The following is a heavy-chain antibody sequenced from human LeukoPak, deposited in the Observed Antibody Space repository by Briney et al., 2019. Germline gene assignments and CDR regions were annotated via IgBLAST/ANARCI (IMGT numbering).Heavy chain of an antibody. D-gene: IGHD3-10*01. V-gene: IGHV3-48*03. Sequence: GGSLRLSCAASGFTFSSYEMNWVRQAPGKGLEWVSYISSSGSTIYYADSVKGRFTISRDNAKNSLYLQMNSLRAEDTAVYYCARGAGDGSGSYYNDYYYYMDVWGKGTTVTVSS. J-gene: IGHJ6*03. CDR2: ISSSGSTI. CDR1: GFTFSSYE. CDR3: ARGAGDGSGSYYNDYYYYMDV.